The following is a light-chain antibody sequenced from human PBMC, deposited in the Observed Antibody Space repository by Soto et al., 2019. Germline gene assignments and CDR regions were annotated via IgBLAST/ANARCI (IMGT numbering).Light chain of an antibody. V-gene: IGLV2-14*01. CDR1: SSDVGGYNY. J-gene: IGLJ2*01. CDR3: SSYAASSTFHVV. CDR2: EVS. Sequence: QSVLTQPASVSGSPGQSITISCTGTSSDVGGYNYVSWYQQHPGKAPKLMIYEVSNRPSGVSHRFSGSKSGNTASLTISGLQAEDEADYYCSSYAASSTFHVVFGGGTKVTVL.